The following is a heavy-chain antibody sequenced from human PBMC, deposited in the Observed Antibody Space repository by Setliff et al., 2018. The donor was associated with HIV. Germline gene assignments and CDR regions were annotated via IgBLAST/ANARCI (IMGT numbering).Heavy chain of an antibody. CDR2: INHSGKT. V-gene: IGHV4-34*01. J-gene: IGHJ2*01. CDR1: GGSLSGHY. D-gene: IGHD1-26*01. CDR3: VREVGYFDF. Sequence: TSETLSLTCAVYGGSLSGHYWTWIRQPSGEGLEWIGEINHSGKTNYNPSLKSRVTISVDTSKNQFSLKLNSVTAADTAVYYCVREVGYFDFWGRGTLVTVSS.